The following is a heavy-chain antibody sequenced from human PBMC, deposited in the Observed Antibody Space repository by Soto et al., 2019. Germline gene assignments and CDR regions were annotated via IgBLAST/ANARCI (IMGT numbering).Heavy chain of an antibody. J-gene: IGHJ6*02. Sequence: QVQLVESGGGVVQPGRSLRLSCAASGFTFSSYGMHWVRQAPGKGLEWVAVIWYDGNNKYYADSVKGRFTISRDNSKNTLYLQMNSLRAEYTAVYYCAREAPYYGMDVWGQGTTVTVSS. V-gene: IGHV3-33*01. CDR1: GFTFSSYG. CDR3: AREAPYYGMDV. CDR2: IWYDGNNK.